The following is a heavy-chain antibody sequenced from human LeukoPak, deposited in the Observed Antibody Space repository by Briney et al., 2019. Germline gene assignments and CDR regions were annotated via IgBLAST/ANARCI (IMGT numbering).Heavy chain of an antibody. V-gene: IGHV3-21*01. D-gene: IGHD6-6*01. CDR3: ARSSGEYSRAYYFDC. J-gene: IGHJ4*02. Sequence: GGSLRLSCVVSGFTFSSFNMNWVRQVPGKGLEWVSSMSSSSSYIYYTDSVKGRFTISRDNAKNSLFLQMNSLRAEDTAVYYCARSSGEYSRAYYFDCWGQGTLVTVSS. CDR1: GFTFSSFN. CDR2: MSSSSSYI.